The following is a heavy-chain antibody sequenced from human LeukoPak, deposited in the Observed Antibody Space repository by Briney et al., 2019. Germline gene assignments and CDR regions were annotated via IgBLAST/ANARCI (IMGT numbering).Heavy chain of an antibody. D-gene: IGHD2-2*01. CDR1: GYTFTSYG. J-gene: IGHJ6*04. CDR3: ARVGDDIVVVPAATEDYYYYYGMDV. Sequence: ASVKVSCKASGYTFTSYGISWVRQAPGQGLEWMGWISAYNGNTNYAQKLQSRVTMTTDTSTSTAYMELRSLRSDDTAVYYCARVGDDIVVVPAATEDYYYYYGMDVWGKGTTVTVSS. CDR2: ISAYNGNT. V-gene: IGHV1-18*04.